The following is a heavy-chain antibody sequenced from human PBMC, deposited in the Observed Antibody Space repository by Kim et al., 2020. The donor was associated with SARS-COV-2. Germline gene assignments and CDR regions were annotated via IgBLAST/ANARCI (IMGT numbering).Heavy chain of an antibody. Sequence: YAESVRGRFTISRDNAKYSLYLEMNSLRVEDTALYYCARNTGRGHTFGYDYWGQGTLVTVSS. D-gene: IGHD5-18*01. CDR3: ARNTGRGHTFGYDY. V-gene: IGHV3-48*03. J-gene: IGHJ4*02.